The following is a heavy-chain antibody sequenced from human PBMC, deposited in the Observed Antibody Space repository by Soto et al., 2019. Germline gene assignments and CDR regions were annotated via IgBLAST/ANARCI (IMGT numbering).Heavy chain of an antibody. D-gene: IGHD3-10*02. Sequence: PGGSLRLSCAASGFTFSTYAMSWVRQAPGKGLEWVSAISPNGGATYYADSVKGRFTISRDNSRNTLYLQMNSLKADDTAVYYCAKATVFSEVEDKWGQGNLVTVSS. CDR1: GFTFSTYA. V-gene: IGHV3-23*01. CDR3: AKATVFSEVEDK. CDR2: ISPNGGAT. J-gene: IGHJ4*02.